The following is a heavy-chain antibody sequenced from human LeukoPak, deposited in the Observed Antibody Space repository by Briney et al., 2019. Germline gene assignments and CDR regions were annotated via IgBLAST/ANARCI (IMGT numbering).Heavy chain of an antibody. CDR1: GFSFSSYG. J-gene: IGHJ4*02. Sequence: PGGSLRLSCVASGFSFSSYGMHWVRQAPGKGLEWVAFIRYQGIDKYYGDSVKGRFTISRDNSDNTLYLQMNSLRAEDTAVYYCARDRGWSQTYGSGTYGLDYWGQGTLVTVSS. D-gene: IGHD3-10*01. CDR3: ARDRGWSQTYGSGTYGLDY. V-gene: IGHV3-30*02. CDR2: IRYQGIDK.